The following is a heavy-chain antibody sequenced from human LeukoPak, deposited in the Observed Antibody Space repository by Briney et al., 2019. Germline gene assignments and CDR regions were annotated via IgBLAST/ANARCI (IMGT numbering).Heavy chain of an antibody. J-gene: IGHJ6*03. Sequence: AASVKVSSKASGGTFSSYAISWVRQAPGQGLEWMGGIIPIFGTANYAQKFQGRVTITTDESTSTAYMELSSLRSEDTAVYYCASKSEAARPLYYYYYYMDVWGKGTTVTVSS. CDR3: ASKSEAARPLYYYYYYMDV. CDR1: GGTFSSYA. CDR2: IIPIFGTA. D-gene: IGHD6-6*01. V-gene: IGHV1-69*05.